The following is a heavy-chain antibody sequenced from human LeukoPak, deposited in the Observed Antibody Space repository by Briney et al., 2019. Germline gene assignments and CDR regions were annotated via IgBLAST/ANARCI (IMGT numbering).Heavy chain of an antibody. Sequence: GGSLRLSCAASGFTFSSYWMYWVRQAPGKGLVWVSRINSDGSVTNYADSVKGRFTISRDNAKNTLYLQMNSLRDEDTAAYYCARVRLSYYFDYWGQGTLVTVSS. J-gene: IGHJ4*02. D-gene: IGHD3-16*02. CDR2: INSDGSVT. V-gene: IGHV3-74*01. CDR3: ARVRLSYYFDY. CDR1: GFTFSSYW.